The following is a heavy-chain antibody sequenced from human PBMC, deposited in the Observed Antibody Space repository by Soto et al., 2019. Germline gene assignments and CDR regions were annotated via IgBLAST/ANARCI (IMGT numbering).Heavy chain of an antibody. D-gene: IGHD6-13*01. CDR3: AYSAGLGREAASYP. CDR1: GYTFTSYA. V-gene: IGHV1-3*01. Sequence: ASVKVSCKASGYTFTSYAMHWVRQAPGQRLEWMGWINAGNGNTKYSQKFQGRVTITRDTSASTAYMELSSLRSEDKAVYYCAYSAGLGREAASYPWGQGTRVTVSS. CDR2: INAGNGNT. J-gene: IGHJ5*02.